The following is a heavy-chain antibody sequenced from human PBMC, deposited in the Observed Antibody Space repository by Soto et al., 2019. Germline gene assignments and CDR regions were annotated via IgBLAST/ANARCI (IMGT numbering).Heavy chain of an antibody. CDR2: IWYDGSKE. CDR3: ARHGGYRLGSADY. D-gene: IGHD6-13*01. V-gene: IGHV3-33*01. J-gene: IGHJ4*02. CDR1: GFTFSSYG. Sequence: QVQVVESGGGVVQPGRSLRLSCAASGFTFSSYGMHWVRQAPGKGLVWVAVIWYDGSKEYDGDSEKGRFTISRDNSKNTLYLQMNSRRAEDTAMYYSARHGGYRLGSADYWGQGALVNGS.